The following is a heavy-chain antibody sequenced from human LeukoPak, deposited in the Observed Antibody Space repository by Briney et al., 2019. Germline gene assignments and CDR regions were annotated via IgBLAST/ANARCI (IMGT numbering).Heavy chain of an antibody. CDR1: GYTFTSYD. Sequence: ASVKVSCKAFGYTFTSYDINCVRQAPGQGLEWMGWMNPNSGNTGYAQNFQGRVTITRNTSISTAYMELSSLRSEDTAVYYCARGGPNDTPDYWGQGTLVTVSS. CDR2: MNPNSGNT. J-gene: IGHJ4*02. D-gene: IGHD2-15*01. V-gene: IGHV1-8*03. CDR3: ARGGPNDTPDY.